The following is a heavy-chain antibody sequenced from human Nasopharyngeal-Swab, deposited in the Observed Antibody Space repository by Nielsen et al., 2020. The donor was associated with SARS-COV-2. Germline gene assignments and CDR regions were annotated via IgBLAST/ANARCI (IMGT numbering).Heavy chain of an antibody. CDR2: MYYSGST. J-gene: IGHJ6*03. CDR3: ARLTVLLWFGEPTYMDV. Sequence: SETLSLTCTVSGGSISSYYWSWIRQPPGKGLEWIGYMYYSGSTYYNPSLKSRVTISVDRSKNQFSLKLSSVTAADTAVYYCARLTVLLWFGEPTYMDVWGKGTTVTVSS. D-gene: IGHD3-10*01. CDR1: GGSISSYY. V-gene: IGHV4-59*04.